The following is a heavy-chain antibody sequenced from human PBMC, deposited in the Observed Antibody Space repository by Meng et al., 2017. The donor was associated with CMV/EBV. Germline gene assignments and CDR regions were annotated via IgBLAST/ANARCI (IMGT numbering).Heavy chain of an antibody. Sequence: SQTLSLTCAVFGGSFSGYYWSWIRQPPGKGLEWIGEINHSGSTNHNLSLKSRVTISVDTSKNQFSLKLSSVTAADTAVYYCAREGVPAAKTGYFDYWGQGTLVTVSS. CDR2: INHSGST. CDR3: AREGVPAAKTGYFDY. D-gene: IGHD2-2*01. V-gene: IGHV4-34*01. J-gene: IGHJ4*02. CDR1: GGSFSGYY.